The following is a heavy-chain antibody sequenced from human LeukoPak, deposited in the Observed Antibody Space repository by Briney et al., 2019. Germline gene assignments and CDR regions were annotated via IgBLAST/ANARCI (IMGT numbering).Heavy chain of an antibody. D-gene: IGHD6-19*01. Sequence: GRSLRLSCAASGFTLSSYAMHWVRQAPGKGLEWVAVISYDGSNKYYADSVKGRFTISRDNSKNTLYLQMNSLRAEDTAVYYCARDRGSSGWSVDYWGQGTLVTVSS. CDR1: GFTLSSYA. J-gene: IGHJ4*02. CDR3: ARDRGSSGWSVDY. CDR2: ISYDGSNK. V-gene: IGHV3-30-3*01.